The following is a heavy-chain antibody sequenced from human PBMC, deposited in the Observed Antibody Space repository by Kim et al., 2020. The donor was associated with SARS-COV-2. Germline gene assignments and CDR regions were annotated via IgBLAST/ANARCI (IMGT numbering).Heavy chain of an antibody. CDR3: AVVVVPAAMSGGGLVFDP. J-gene: IGHJ5*02. Sequence: SETLSLTCTVSGGSISSSSYYWGWIRQPPGKGLEWIGSIYYSGSTYYNPSLKSRVTISVDTSKNQFSLKLSSVTAADTAVYYCAVVVVPAAMSGGGLVFDPWGQGTLVTVSS. D-gene: IGHD2-2*01. V-gene: IGHV4-39*01. CDR2: IYYSGST. CDR1: GGSISSSSYY.